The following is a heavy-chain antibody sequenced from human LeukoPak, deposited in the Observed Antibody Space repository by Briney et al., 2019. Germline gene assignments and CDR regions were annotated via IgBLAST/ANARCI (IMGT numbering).Heavy chain of an antibody. D-gene: IGHD3-3*01. CDR1: GFTFSSSW. J-gene: IGHJ3*01. CDR2: IKPGGNEK. CDR3: ATFRFLGT. V-gene: IGHV3-7*03. Sequence: GGSLRLSCAVSGFTFSSSWMHWVRQGPGKGLEWVANIKPGGNEKYYVDSVKGRFTISRDNVKNSLYLQMNSLRAEDTAIYYCATFRFLGTWGQGTMVTVSP.